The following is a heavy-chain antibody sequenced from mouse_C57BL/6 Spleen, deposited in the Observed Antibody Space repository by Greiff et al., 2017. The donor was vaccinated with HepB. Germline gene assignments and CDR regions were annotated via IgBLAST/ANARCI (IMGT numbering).Heavy chain of an antibody. D-gene: IGHD2-5*01. CDR1: GYTFTSYW. CDR2: INPSSGYT. CDR3: ASPYYSNSGAMDY. Sequence: SGAELAKPGASVKLSCKASGYTFTSYWMHWVKQRPGQGLEWIGYINPSSGYTKYNQKFKDKATLTADKSSSTAYMQLSSLTYEDSAVYYCASPYYSNSGAMDYWGQGTSVTVSS. J-gene: IGHJ4*01. V-gene: IGHV1-7*01.